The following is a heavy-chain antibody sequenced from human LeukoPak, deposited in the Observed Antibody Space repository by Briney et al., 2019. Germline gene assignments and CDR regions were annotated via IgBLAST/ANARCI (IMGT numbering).Heavy chain of an antibody. CDR2: ISASGGST. V-gene: IGHV3-23*01. CDR1: GFTFSSYA. Sequence: GGSLRLSCAASGFTFSSYAMNWVRQAPGKGLEWVSTISASGGSTYHAVSVKGRFTISRDNSKNTLYLQMNTLRAEDTAVYYCASGGLDYAESFDYWGQGTLVTVSS. D-gene: IGHD4-17*01. J-gene: IGHJ4*02. CDR3: ASGGLDYAESFDY.